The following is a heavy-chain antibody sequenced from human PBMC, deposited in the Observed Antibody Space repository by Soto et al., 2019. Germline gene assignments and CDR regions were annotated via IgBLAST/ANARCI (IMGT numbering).Heavy chain of an antibody. J-gene: IGHJ4*02. CDR2: VYHSGTT. V-gene: IGHV4-4*02. Sequence: QVQLQESGPGLVEPSGTLSLTCAVSGASIGTNNWWSWVRQPPGKGLEWIGEVYHSGTTNCNASLQSRFTISIDNSKNQFSLRLTSMTAADTAVYYCADPGDGVFDYWSQGTLVTVSS. CDR1: GASIGTNNW. CDR3: ADPGDGVFDY.